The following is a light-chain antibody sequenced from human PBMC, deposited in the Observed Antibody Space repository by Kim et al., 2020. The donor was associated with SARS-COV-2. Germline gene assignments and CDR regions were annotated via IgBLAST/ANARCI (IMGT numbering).Light chain of an antibody. V-gene: IGKV3-15*01. J-gene: IGKJ1*01. CDR3: QQYKNWPLT. Sequence: ASPGDRATLSCRASQSVSTFLAWYQQKPGQAPTLLIYDASTRATGVPARFSGSGSGTEFTLTISSLQPEDFAAYYCQQYKNWPLTFGQGTKVDIK. CDR1: QSVSTF. CDR2: DAS.